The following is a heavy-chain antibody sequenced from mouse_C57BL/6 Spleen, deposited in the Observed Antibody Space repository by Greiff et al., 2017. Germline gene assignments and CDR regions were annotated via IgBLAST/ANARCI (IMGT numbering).Heavy chain of an antibody. CDR2: INPYNGGT. D-gene: IGHD1-1*01. CDR1: GYTFTDYY. V-gene: IGHV1-19*01. Sequence: VQLKESGPVLVKPGASVKMSCKASGYTFTDYYMNWVKQSHGKSLEWIGVINPYNGGTSYNQKFKGKATLTVDKSSSTAYMELNSLTSEDSAVYYCARFSSQGYFDYWGQGTTRTVSS. J-gene: IGHJ2*01. CDR3: ARFSSQGYFDY.